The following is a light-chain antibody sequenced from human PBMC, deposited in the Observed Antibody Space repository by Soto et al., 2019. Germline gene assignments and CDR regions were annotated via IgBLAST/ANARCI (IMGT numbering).Light chain of an antibody. V-gene: IGLV2-14*01. J-gene: IGLJ3*02. CDR2: EVT. CDR3: SSYPSSSTWV. Sequence: QSVLTQPASVSGSPGQSITISCTGTSSDVGRYNYVSWYQQLPGKAPKLMIYEVTDRPSGVSNRVSGSKSGNTASLTFSGLQAEDEADYFCSSYPSSSTWVFGGGTKLTVL. CDR1: SSDVGRYNY.